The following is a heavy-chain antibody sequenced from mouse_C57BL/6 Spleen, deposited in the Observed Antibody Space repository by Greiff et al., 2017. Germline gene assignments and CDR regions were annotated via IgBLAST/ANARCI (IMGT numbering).Heavy chain of an antibody. V-gene: IGHV5-4*01. J-gene: IGHJ2*01. CDR2: ISDGGSYA. CDR3: ARDSYYSNYFDY. Sequence: EVQLVESGGGLVKPGGSLKLSCAASGFTFSSYAMSWVRQTPEKRLEWVATISDGGSYAYYPDNVKGRFTISRDNAKNNLYLQMSHLKYEDTAMYYCARDSYYSNYFDYWGQGTTLTVSS. D-gene: IGHD2-5*01. CDR1: GFTFSSYA.